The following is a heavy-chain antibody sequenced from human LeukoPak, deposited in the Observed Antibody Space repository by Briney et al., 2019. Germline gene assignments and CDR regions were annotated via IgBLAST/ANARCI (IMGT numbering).Heavy chain of an antibody. CDR1: GGSISSYY. D-gene: IGHD5-18*01. Sequence: SETLSPTCTVSGGSISSYYWSWIRQPPGKGLEWIGYIYYSGSTNYNPSLKSRVTISVDTSKNQFSLKLSSVTAADTAVYYCASSLIQLWLRDWGQGTLVTVSS. CDR2: IYYSGST. V-gene: IGHV4-59*01. J-gene: IGHJ4*02. CDR3: ASSLIQLWLRD.